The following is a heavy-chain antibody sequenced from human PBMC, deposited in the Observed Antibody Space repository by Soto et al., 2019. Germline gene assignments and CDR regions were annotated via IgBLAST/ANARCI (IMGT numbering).Heavy chain of an antibody. CDR3: ASAYYYDSSGYSPGGY. CDR2: IKQDGSQK. CDR1: GLTFSSYW. J-gene: IGHJ4*02. D-gene: IGHD3-22*01. Sequence: EVQLVESGGGLVQPGGSLRLSCAASGLTFSSYWMSWVRQAPGKGLEWVANIKQDGSQKYYVDSVKGRFTISRDNAKNSLYQQMNSLRVEDTAVYYCASAYYYDSSGYSPGGYWGQGTLVTVSS. V-gene: IGHV3-7*01.